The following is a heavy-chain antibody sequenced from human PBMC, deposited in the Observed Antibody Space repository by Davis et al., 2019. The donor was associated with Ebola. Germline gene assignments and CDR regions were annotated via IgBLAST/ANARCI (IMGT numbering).Heavy chain of an antibody. CDR2: ISGDGGST. Sequence: GESLKISCAASGFTFDDYAMHWVRQAPGKGLEWVSLISGDGGSTYYADSVKGRFTISRENSKNSLYLQMNSLRTEDTALYYCARHGTQRITIFGVANYYGMDVWGQGTTVTVSS. CDR3: ARHGTQRITIFGVANYYGMDV. D-gene: IGHD3-3*01. J-gene: IGHJ6*02. V-gene: IGHV3-43*02. CDR1: GFTFDDYA.